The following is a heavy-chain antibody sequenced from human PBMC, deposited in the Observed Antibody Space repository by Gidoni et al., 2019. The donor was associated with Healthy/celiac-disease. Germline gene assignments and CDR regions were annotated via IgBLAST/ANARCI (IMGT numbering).Heavy chain of an antibody. D-gene: IGHD5-18*01. J-gene: IGHJ2*01. CDR3: ARAGYSYGYVKGNFDL. Sequence: QVQLQESGPGLVKPSETLSLTCTVPGGSISSYYWSWIRQPPGKGLEWIGYIYYSGSTNYNPSLKSRVTISVDTSKNQFSLKLSSVTAADTAVYYCARAGYSYGYVKGNFDLWGRGTLVTVSS. V-gene: IGHV4-59*01. CDR1: GGSISSYY. CDR2: IYYSGST.